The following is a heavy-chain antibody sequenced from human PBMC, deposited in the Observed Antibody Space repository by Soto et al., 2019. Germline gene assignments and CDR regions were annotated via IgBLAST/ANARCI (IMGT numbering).Heavy chain of an antibody. Sequence: GGSLRLSCAASGFTFSNAWMNWVRQAPGKGLEWVGRIKSKTDGGTTDYAAPVKGRVTISRDDSKNTLYLQMNSLKTEDTAVYYCTTDNLTTVAVLGYYYGMDVWGQGTTVTVSS. CDR3: TTDNLTTVAVLGYYYGMDV. J-gene: IGHJ6*02. D-gene: IGHD4-17*01. V-gene: IGHV3-15*07. CDR2: IKSKTDGGTT. CDR1: GFTFSNAW.